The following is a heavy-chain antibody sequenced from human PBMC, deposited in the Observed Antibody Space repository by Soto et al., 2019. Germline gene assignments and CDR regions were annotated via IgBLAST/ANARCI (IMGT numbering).Heavy chain of an antibody. D-gene: IGHD3-10*01. CDR3: ARDPGSGSYYGWFDP. V-gene: IGHV4-59*01. Sequence: SETLSLTCTVSGGSISRYYWNWIRQPPCKGLEWIGYIYYSGSTNYNPSLKSRVTISVDTSKNQFSLKLSSVTAADTAVYYCARDPGSGSYYGWFDPWGQGTLVTVSS. CDR1: GGSISRYY. J-gene: IGHJ5*02. CDR2: IYYSGST.